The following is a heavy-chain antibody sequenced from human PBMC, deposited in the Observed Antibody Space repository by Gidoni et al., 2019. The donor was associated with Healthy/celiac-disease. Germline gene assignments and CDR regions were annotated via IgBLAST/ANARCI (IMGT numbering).Heavy chain of an antibody. J-gene: IGHJ6*02. Sequence: EVQLVESGGGLVQPGGSLRLSCAASGFTFSSYSMNWGRQAPGKGLEWVSYISSSSSTIYYADSVKGLFTISRDNAKNSLYLQMNSLRAEDTAVYYCARDGGGLWFGELLLNYYYGMDVWGQGTTVTVSS. CDR3: ARDGGGLWFGELLLNYYYGMDV. CDR2: ISSSSSTI. V-gene: IGHV3-48*01. CDR1: GFTFSSYS. D-gene: IGHD3-10*01.